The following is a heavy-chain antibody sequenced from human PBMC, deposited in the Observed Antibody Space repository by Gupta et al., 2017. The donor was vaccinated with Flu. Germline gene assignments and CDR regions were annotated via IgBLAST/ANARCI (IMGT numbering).Heavy chain of an antibody. D-gene: IGHD6-19*01. V-gene: IGHV3-7*01. CDR2: INPDGSAT. CDR1: GFNFRNYD. Sequence: EVQLVASGGGLVQPGGFVKLSCAASGFNFRNYDIYWVRQAPGKGLEWVASINPDGSATSYVDSVMGRFTLSRDNTENSIHLQMNSLTAEDTAVYYCARAEWLVQRYCDFWGQGALVTVSS. J-gene: IGHJ4*02. CDR3: ARAEWLVQRYCDF.